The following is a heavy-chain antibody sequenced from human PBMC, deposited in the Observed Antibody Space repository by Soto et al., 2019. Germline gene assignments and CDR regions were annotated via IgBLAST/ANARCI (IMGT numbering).Heavy chain of an antibody. J-gene: IGHJ4*02. V-gene: IGHV4-34*01. D-gene: IGHD3-22*01. Sequence: SETLSLTCAVYCGSFSGYYWSWIRQPPGKGLEWIGEINHSGSTNYNPSLKSRVTISVDTSKNQFSLKLSSVTAADTAVYYCARGRRPYYYDSSGYSGPATYYFDYWGQGTLVTVSS. CDR1: CGSFSGYY. CDR2: INHSGST. CDR3: ARGRRPYYYDSSGYSGPATYYFDY.